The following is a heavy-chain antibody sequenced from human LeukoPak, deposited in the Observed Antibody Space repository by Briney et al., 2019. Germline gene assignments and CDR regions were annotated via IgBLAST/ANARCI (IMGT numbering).Heavy chain of an antibody. CDR3: ARGRFKGWDIDY. CDR2: INPNSGAT. J-gene: IGHJ4*02. V-gene: IGHV1-2*02. D-gene: IGHD6-19*01. Sequence: GASVKVSCKASGYTFTSYYMHWVRQAPGQGLEWMGWINPNSGATKYAQKFQGRVTMSRDTSISTAYMQLTRLRSDDTAVYYCARGRFKGWDIDYWGQGTLVTVSS. CDR1: GYTFTSYY.